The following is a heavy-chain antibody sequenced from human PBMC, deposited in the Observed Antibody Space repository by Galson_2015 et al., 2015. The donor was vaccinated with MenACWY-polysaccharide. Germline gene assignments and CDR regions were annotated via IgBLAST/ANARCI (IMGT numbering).Heavy chain of an antibody. CDR2: IKYDGSVK. CDR3: ARDPEWGANDY. Sequence: SLRLSCAASGFMFSNSWMAWVRQAPGKGLEWVGNIKYDGSVKYYVDSVKGRFTISRDNAENSVYLRMNSLRAEDTAVYYCARDPEWGANDYWGQGTLVTVSS. V-gene: IGHV3-7*01. D-gene: IGHD1-26*01. J-gene: IGHJ4*02. CDR1: GFMFSNSW.